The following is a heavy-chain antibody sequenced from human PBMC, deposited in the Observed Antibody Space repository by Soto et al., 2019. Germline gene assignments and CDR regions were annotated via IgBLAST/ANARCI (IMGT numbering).Heavy chain of an antibody. V-gene: IGHV1-69*10. Sequence: ASVKVSCKASGGTFSSYAISWVRQAPGQGLEWMGGIIPIFGIANYAQKFQGRVTITADKSTSTAYMELSSLRSEDTAVYYCARDSQGNSYPDYWGQGTLVTVSS. J-gene: IGHJ4*02. D-gene: IGHD5-18*01. CDR2: IIPIFGIA. CDR3: ARDSQGNSYPDY. CDR1: GGTFSSYA.